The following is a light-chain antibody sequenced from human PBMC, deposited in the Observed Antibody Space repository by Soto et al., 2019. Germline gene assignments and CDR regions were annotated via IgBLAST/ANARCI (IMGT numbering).Light chain of an antibody. Sequence: EILLTQSPATLSLSPGERATLSCRASQTISSYLAWYQQKPGQAPRLLIYDASNRATGIPARFSGSGSWTDFTLTISSLEPEDFAIYYCQQRRNWPQTFGQGTKVEIK. J-gene: IGKJ1*01. CDR2: DAS. CDR3: QQRRNWPQT. V-gene: IGKV3-11*01. CDR1: QTISSY.